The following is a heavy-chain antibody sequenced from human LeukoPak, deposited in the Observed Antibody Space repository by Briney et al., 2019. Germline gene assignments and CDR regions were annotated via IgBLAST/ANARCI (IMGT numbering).Heavy chain of an antibody. CDR1: GFAFSSSN. CDR2: ISSSSSPI. D-gene: IGHD3-10*01. V-gene: IGHV3-48*02. J-gene: IGHJ4*02. Sequence: GGSLRLSCAASGFAFSSSNMNWVRQAPGKGLEWLPYISSSSSPIYYADSVKGRFTISRDNADNSLYLQMNSLRDEDTAVYYCVRMVYGSGTYTIDSWGQGTLVTVSS. CDR3: VRMVYGSGTYTIDS.